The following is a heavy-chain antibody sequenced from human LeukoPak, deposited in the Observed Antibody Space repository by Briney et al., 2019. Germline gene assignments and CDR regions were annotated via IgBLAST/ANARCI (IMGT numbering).Heavy chain of an antibody. CDR3: AKLVGTTVHG. CDR1: GFTVSRYA. J-gene: IGHJ4*02. CDR2: ISISGGNT. Sequence: PGGSLRLSCAASGFTVSRYAMSWVRQAPGKGLEWVSSISISGGNTYYGDSVKGRFTISKDTSKNTLYLQMNTLRVEDTAVYYCAKLVGTTVHGWGQGTLVTVSS. D-gene: IGHD4-17*01. V-gene: IGHV3-23*01.